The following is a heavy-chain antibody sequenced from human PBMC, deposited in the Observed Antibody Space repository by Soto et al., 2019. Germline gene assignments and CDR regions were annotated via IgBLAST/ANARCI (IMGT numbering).Heavy chain of an antibody. D-gene: IGHD3-22*01. CDR2: IDPSDSQT. Sequence: PGESLKISCKGSGYSFAGYWITWVRQKPGKGLEWMGRIDPSDSQTYYSPSFRGHVTISATKSITTVFLQWSSLRASDTATYYCARQIYDSDTGPNFQYYFESWGQGTPVTVSS. V-gene: IGHV5-10-1*01. CDR1: GYSFAGYW. J-gene: IGHJ4*02. CDR3: ARQIYDSDTGPNFQYYFES.